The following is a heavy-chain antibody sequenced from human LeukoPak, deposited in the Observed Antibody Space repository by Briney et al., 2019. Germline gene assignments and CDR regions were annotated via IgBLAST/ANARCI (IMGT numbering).Heavy chain of an antibody. J-gene: IGHJ4*02. D-gene: IGHD3-10*01. Sequence: PSETLSLTCTVSGGSISSYYWSWIRQPPGKGLEWIGYIYYSGSTNYNPSLKSRVTISVDTSKNQFSLKLSSVTAADTAVYYCARSPGGSMVRAYWFDYWGQGTLVTVSS. V-gene: IGHV4-59*08. CDR3: ARSPGGSMVRAYWFDY. CDR1: GGSISSYY. CDR2: IYYSGST.